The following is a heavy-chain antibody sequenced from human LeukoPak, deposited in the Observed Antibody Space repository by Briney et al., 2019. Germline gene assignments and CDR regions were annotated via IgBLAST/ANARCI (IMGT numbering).Heavy chain of an antibody. D-gene: IGHD3-22*01. Sequence: GGSLRLSCAASGFTFSSYWMSWVRQAPGKGLEWVANIKQDGSEKYYVDSVKGRFTISRDNAKNSLYLQMNSLRAEDTAVYYCASWDYYDSSGYCDYWGQGTLVTVSS. CDR1: GFTFSSYW. CDR2: IKQDGSEK. CDR3: ASWDYYDSSGYCDY. V-gene: IGHV3-7*01. J-gene: IGHJ4*02.